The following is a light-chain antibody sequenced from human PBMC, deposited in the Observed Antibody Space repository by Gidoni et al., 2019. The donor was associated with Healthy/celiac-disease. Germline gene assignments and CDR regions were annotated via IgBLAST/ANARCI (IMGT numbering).Light chain of an antibody. V-gene: IGKV3-15*01. Sequence: IVMTQSPATLSVSPGERATLSCRASQSVSSNVAWYQQKPGQAPRLLIYGASTRATGIPARFSGSGSGTEFTLTISSLQSEDFAVYYCQQYNNWPPCSFGQGTKLEIK. CDR3: QQYNNWPPCS. J-gene: IGKJ2*04. CDR2: GAS. CDR1: QSVSSN.